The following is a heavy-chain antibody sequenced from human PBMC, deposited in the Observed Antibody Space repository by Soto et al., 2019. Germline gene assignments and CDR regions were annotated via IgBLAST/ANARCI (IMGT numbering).Heavy chain of an antibody. CDR1: GFTFSSYG. CDR2: ISYDGSNK. D-gene: IGHD1-26*01. Sequence: QVQLVESGGGVVQPGRSLRLSCAASGFTFSSYGMHWVRQAPGKGLEWVAVISYDGSNKYYVDSVKGRFTISRDNSKNPLYLQMNSLRAEDTAVYYCAKGSANWDFDYWGQGTLVTVSS. J-gene: IGHJ4*02. V-gene: IGHV3-30*18. CDR3: AKGSANWDFDY.